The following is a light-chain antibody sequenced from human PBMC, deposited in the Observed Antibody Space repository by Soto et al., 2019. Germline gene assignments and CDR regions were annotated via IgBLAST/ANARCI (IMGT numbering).Light chain of an antibody. V-gene: IGKV1-5*03. CDR2: MAS. J-gene: IGKJ3*01. CDR1: QSICSS. CDR3: QQYKTYPFI. Sequence: DTQMTQSPSTLSASVGDRVTITCRASQSICSSLAWYQQKPGRAPQLLMYMASTLESGVPSRFGDSGSGTEFTLTISSLQPDDFATYYCQQYKTYPFIFGPGTKVDIK.